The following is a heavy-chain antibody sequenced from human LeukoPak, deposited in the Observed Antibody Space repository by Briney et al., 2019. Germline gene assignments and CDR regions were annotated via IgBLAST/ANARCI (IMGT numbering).Heavy chain of an antibody. CDR2: VHYSGST. V-gene: IGHV4-31*11. Sequence: SETLSLTCAVSGGSIISGAYYWSWIRQHPGKGLEWIAYVHYSGSTYYNPSLKSRFTISVDTSQNQFSLKLRSVTAADTAVYYCAGDSGNSAFDYWGQGTLVTVSS. CDR3: AGDSGNSAFDY. D-gene: IGHD4-23*01. J-gene: IGHJ4*02. CDR1: GGSIISGAYY.